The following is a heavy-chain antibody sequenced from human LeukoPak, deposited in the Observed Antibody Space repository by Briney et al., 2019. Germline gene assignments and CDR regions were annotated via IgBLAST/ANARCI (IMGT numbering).Heavy chain of an antibody. D-gene: IGHD7-27*01. CDR3: ASPPSEAGDDDY. CDR2: IYHSGST. CDR1: GGSISSSNW. Sequence: SETLSLTCAVSGGSISSSNWWSWVRQPPGKGLEWIGEIYHSGSTNYNPSLKSRVTISVDKSKNQFSLKLSSVTAADTAVYYCASPPSEAGDDDYWGQGTLVTVSS. V-gene: IGHV4-4*02. J-gene: IGHJ4*02.